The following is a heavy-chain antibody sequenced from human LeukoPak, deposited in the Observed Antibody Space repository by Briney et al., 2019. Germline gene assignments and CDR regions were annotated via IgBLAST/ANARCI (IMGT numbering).Heavy chain of an antibody. Sequence: SETLSLTCTVSGGSISSSSLYWGWVRQPPGKRLEWIVSIKYRGNTYYNPSLKSRVTTSVDTSKNQFSLKLSSVTAADTAVYYCARGSTGIAVADYWGQGTLVTVSS. J-gene: IGHJ4*02. CDR1: GGSISSSSLY. D-gene: IGHD6-19*01. V-gene: IGHV4-39*01. CDR2: IKYRGNT. CDR3: ARGSTGIAVADY.